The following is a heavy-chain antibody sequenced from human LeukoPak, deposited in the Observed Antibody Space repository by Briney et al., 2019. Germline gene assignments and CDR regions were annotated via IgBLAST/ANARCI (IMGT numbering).Heavy chain of an antibody. D-gene: IGHD3-22*01. J-gene: IGHJ4*02. V-gene: IGHV1-2*02. Sequence: ASVKVSCKASGYTFTGYYMHWVRQAPGQGREWVGWINPNSGATNYAQKFQGRVTMTRDTSISTAYMEVSRLRSDDTAVSYCAREGSGYPYWGQGTLVTVSS. CDR3: AREGSGYPY. CDR2: INPNSGAT. CDR1: GYTFTGYY.